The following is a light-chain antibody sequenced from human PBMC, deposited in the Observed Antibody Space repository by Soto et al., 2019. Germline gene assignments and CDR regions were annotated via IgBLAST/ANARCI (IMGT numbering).Light chain of an antibody. CDR1: SSDVGSYNL. J-gene: IGLJ1*01. V-gene: IGLV2-23*01. CDR3: CSYAGTNTFV. CDR2: EGN. Sequence: QSVLTQPASVSVSPGQSITISCTGTSSDVGSYNLVSWYQQHPGKAPKLMIYEGNKRPSGVSNRFSGSKSANTASVTISGLQTEDEADYYCCSYAGTNTFVFGTGTKLTVL.